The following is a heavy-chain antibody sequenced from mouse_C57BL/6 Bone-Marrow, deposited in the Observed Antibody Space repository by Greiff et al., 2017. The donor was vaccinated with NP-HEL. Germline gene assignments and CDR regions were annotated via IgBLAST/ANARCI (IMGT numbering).Heavy chain of an antibody. CDR3: TRFPVITTVVPFDY. CDR1: GYTFTDYE. Sequence: QVHVKQSGAELVRPGASVTLSCKASGYTFTDYEMHWVKQTPVHGLEWIGAIDPETGGTAYNQKFKGKAILTADKSSSTAYMELRSLTSEDSAVYYCTRFPVITTVVPFDYWGQGTTLTVSS. V-gene: IGHV1-15*01. CDR2: IDPETGGT. D-gene: IGHD1-1*01. J-gene: IGHJ2*01.